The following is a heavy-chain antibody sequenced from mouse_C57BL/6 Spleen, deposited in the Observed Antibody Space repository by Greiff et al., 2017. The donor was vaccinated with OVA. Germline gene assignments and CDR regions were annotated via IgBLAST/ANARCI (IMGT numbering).Heavy chain of an antibody. J-gene: IGHJ2*01. D-gene: IGHD2-4*01. CDR2: IHPNSGST. CDR1: GYTFTSYW. V-gene: IGHV1-64*01. Sequence: VQLQQPGAELVKPGASVKLSCKASGYTFTSYWMHWVKQRPGQGLEWIGMIHPNSGSTNYNEKFKSKATLTVDKSSSTAYMQLSSLTSEDSAVYYCARKDDYDGEADDWGQGTTLTVAS. CDR3: ARKDDYDGEADD.